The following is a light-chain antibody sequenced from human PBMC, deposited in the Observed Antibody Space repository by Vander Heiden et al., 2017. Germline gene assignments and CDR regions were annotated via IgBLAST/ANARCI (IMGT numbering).Light chain of an antibody. CDR2: LGS. Sequence: DVVMTQSPLSLPVTPVEQASISCRSSQSILHSNGYNYLDWYLQKPGQSPQLLIYLGSNRASGVSDRFSGSGSGTDFTLKISRVEAEDVGVYYCMQALQTPYTFGQGTKLEIK. CDR1: QSILHSNGYNY. CDR3: MQALQTPYT. V-gene: IGKV2-28*01. J-gene: IGKJ2*01.